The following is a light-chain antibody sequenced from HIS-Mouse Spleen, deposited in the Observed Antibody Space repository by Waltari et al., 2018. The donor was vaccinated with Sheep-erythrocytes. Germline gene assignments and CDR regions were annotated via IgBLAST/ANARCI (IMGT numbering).Light chain of an antibody. V-gene: IGLV3-25*03. Sequence: SYELTQPPSVSVSPGXTARXPCSGDALPKQYAYWYQQKPGQAPVLVIYKDRXGPSGXXGRFSGSSSGTTVTLTISGVQAEDEADYYCSSYAGSSTPWVFGGGTKLTVL. CDR1: ALPKQY. J-gene: IGLJ3*02. CDR3: SSYAGSSTPWV. CDR2: KDR.